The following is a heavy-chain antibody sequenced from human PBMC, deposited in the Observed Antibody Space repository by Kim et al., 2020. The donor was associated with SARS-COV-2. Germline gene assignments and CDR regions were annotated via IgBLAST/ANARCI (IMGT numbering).Heavy chain of an antibody. CDR2: ISWNSGSI. CDR1: GFTFDDYA. V-gene: IGHV3-9*01. D-gene: IGHD6-19*01. J-gene: IGHJ4*02. CDR3: AKDISVAGIYCYFDY. Sequence: GGSLRLSCAASGFTFDDYAMHWVRQAPGKGLELVSGISWNSGSIGYADSVKVRFTISRDNAKNSLYLQMNSLRAEDTALYYCAKDISVAGIYCYFDYWGQGTLVTVSS.